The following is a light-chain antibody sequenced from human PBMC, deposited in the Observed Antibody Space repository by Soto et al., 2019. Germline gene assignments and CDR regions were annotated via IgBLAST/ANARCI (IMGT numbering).Light chain of an antibody. Sequence: EIVLTQSPATLSVSPGERVTLSCRASQSVRSFFAWYQQKPGQAPRLLIYDASKRAPGIPVRFSGSGSGTDFTLTISSLEPEDFAVYYCQQYYSIPYTFGQGTKLEIK. CDR3: QQYYSIPYT. V-gene: IGKV3-11*01. J-gene: IGKJ2*01. CDR1: QSVRSF. CDR2: DAS.